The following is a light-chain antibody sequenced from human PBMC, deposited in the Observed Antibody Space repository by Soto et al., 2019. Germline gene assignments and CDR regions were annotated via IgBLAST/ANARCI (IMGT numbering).Light chain of an antibody. CDR3: QQSYSTPVT. CDR1: QSISNY. J-gene: IGKJ5*01. CDR2: AAS. V-gene: IGKV1-39*01. Sequence: DIQMTQSPSSLSASVVYIVTITCRASQSISNYLNWYQQKPGKAPRVLIQAASSLQTGVPSRFSGSGSGTDFTLTISSLQPEDFATYYCQQSYSTPVTFGQGTRLEIK.